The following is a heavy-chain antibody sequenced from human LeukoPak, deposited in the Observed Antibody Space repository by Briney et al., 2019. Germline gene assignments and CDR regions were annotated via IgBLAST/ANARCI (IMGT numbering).Heavy chain of an antibody. CDR2: ISGSGGST. J-gene: IGHJ4*02. Sequence: PGGSLRLSCAASGFTFSSYAMSWVRQAPGKGLWWVSAISGSGGSTYSADSVKGRFTISRDNSKNTLYLQMNSLRAEDTAVYYCATGTFDCHDYWGQGTLVTVSS. CDR3: ATGTFDCHDY. V-gene: IGHV3-23*01. CDR1: GFTFSSYA. D-gene: IGHD3-9*01.